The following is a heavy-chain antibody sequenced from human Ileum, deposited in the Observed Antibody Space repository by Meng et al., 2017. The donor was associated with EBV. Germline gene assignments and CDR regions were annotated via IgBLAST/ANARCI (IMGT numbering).Heavy chain of an antibody. J-gene: IGHJ4*02. CDR2: IHHTEST. V-gene: IGHV4-4*02. CDR1: GGSISSSNW. Sequence: VALQESGPGLVKPSGTLSLTCAVSGGSISSSNWWSWVRQAPGKGLEWIGEIHHTESTNYNPSLKSRVTISVDKSKNQFSLKLSSVTAADTAVYYCARESYSDSSGYYSLDYWGQGSLVTVSS. CDR3: ARESYSDSSGYYSLDY. D-gene: IGHD3-22*01.